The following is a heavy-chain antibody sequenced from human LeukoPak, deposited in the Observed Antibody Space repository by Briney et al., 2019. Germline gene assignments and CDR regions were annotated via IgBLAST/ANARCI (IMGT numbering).Heavy chain of an antibody. J-gene: IGHJ4*02. CDR3: AKRRFLESTPYYFDY. CDR1: GFTFNSYA. D-gene: IGHD3-3*01. Sequence: GGSLRLSCAASGFTFNSYALSWVRQAPGKGLEWVSTISGSGGSTYYADSVKGRFTISRDNSMHTLYLQMNSLRAEDTAVYYCAKRRFLESTPYYFDYWGQGTLVTVSS. V-gene: IGHV3-23*01. CDR2: ISGSGGST.